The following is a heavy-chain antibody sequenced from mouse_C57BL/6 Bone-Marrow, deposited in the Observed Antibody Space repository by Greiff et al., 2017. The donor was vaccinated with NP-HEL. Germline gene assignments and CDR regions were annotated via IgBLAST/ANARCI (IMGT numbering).Heavy chain of an antibody. Sequence: VQLQQSGAELARPGASVKLSCKASGYTFTSYGISWVKQRTGQGLEWIGEIYPRSGNTYYNEKFKGKATLTADKSSSTAYMELRSLTSEASAVYFCARSRPYYYGSSYAMDYWGQGTSVTVSS. CDR2: IYPRSGNT. V-gene: IGHV1-81*01. J-gene: IGHJ4*01. CDR3: ARSRPYYYGSSYAMDY. D-gene: IGHD1-1*01. CDR1: GYTFTSYG.